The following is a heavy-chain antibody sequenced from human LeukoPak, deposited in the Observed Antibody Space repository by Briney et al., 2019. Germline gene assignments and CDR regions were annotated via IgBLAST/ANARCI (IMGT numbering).Heavy chain of an antibody. D-gene: IGHD6-19*01. CDR3: ARDRGSSGWYDY. J-gene: IGHJ4*02. V-gene: IGHV3-7*01. CDR2: MKRDGSEI. Sequence: GGSLRLPCSASGFTFSTYWMSWVRQAPGKGLEWVANMKRDGSEIYYVDSVRGRFTISRDNAKNSLYLQMNSLRAEDTAVYYCARDRGSSGWYDYWGQGTLVTVSS. CDR1: GFTFSTYW.